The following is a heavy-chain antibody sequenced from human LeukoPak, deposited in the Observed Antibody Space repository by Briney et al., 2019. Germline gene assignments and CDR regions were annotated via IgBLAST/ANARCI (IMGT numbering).Heavy chain of an antibody. J-gene: IGHJ6*03. CDR1: GFTFSSYA. CDR2: ISGSGGST. D-gene: IGHD3-9*01. CDR3: AKAPHYDILTGYYPHYYYYYHMDV. V-gene: IGHV3-23*01. Sequence: HPGGSLRLSCAASGFTFSSYAMSWVRQAPGKGLEWVSAISGSGGSTYYADSVKGRFTISRDNSKNTLYLQMKSLRAEDTAVYYCAKAPHYDILTGYYPHYYYYYHMDVWGKGTTVTVSS.